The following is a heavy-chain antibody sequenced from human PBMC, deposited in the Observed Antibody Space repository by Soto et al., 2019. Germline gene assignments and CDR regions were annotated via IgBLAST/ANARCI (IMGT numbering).Heavy chain of an antibody. J-gene: IGHJ6*02. CDR1: GFTFSSYS. CDR3: AREGIAAAGAYYYYYGMDV. D-gene: IGHD6-13*01. CDR2: ISSSSSTI. V-gene: IGHV3-48*01. Sequence: EVQLVESGGGLVQPGGSLRLSCAASGFTFSSYSMNWVRQAPGKGLEWVSYISSSSSTIYYADSVKGRFTISRDNAKNSLYLQMNSLRAEDTAVYYCAREGIAAAGAYYYYYGMDVWGQGTTVTVSS.